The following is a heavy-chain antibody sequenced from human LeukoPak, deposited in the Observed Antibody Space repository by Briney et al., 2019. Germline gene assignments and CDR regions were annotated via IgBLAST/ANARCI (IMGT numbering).Heavy chain of an antibody. CDR3: ARTFRRDFWSGSWYFDL. CDR1: GGSFSGYY. D-gene: IGHD3-3*01. Sequence: PSETLSLTCAVYGGSFSGYYWSWIRQPPGKGLEWIGEINHSGSTNYNPSLKSRVTMSLDTSKNQFSLKLSSVTAADTAVYYCARTFRRDFWSGSWYFDLWGRGTLVIVSS. CDR2: INHSGST. V-gene: IGHV4-34*01. J-gene: IGHJ2*01.